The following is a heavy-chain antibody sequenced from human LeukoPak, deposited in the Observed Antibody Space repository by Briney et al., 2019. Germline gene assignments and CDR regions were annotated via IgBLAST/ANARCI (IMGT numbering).Heavy chain of an antibody. CDR1: GGSISSYF. CDR2: IYYSGST. J-gene: IGHJ6*04. CDR3: ARDGDCSRGSCYFPRYGMDV. D-gene: IGHD2-15*01. V-gene: IGHV4-59*01. Sequence: PSETLSLTCTVSGGSISSYFWSWIRQPPGKGLEWIGYIYYSGSTNYNPSLKSRVTISLDTSKNQVSLKLSSVTAADTAVYYCARDGDCSRGSCYFPRYGMDVWGKGTTVTVSS.